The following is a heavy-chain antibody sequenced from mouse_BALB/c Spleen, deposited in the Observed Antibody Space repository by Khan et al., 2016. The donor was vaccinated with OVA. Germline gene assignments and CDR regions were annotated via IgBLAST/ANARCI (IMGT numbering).Heavy chain of an antibody. Sequence: QIQLVQSGPELKKPGETVKISCKASGYNFTKYGMNWVKQAPGKGLKWMGWINTYTGEPTYADDFKGRFAFSLETSASTVYLQINNLKNEDMATYFCARPPYFSYVMVYWGQGTSVAVSS. D-gene: IGHD2-10*01. J-gene: IGHJ4*01. CDR1: GYNFTKYG. CDR2: INTYTGEP. V-gene: IGHV9-1*02. CDR3: ARPPYFSYVMVY.